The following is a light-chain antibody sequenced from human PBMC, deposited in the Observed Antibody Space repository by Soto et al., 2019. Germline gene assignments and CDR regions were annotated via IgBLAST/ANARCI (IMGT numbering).Light chain of an antibody. Sequence: EIVLTQSPATLSLSRGERATRCCRASQSVCSNLAWYQHKPGQTPRLLIYDASKRATGIPARFSGSGSGTDFTLTISSLEPEDFAVYYCHQRYRWPLPFGGGAKVDIK. V-gene: IGKV3-11*01. CDR2: DAS. J-gene: IGKJ4*01. CDR1: QSVCSN. CDR3: HQRYRWPLP.